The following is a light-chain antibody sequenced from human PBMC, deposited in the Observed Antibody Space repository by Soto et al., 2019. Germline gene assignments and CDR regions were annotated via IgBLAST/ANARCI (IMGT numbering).Light chain of an antibody. CDR2: GAS. Sequence: IIMTQSPATLSVSPGERVTFSCRASQSISTNLAWYQQKPGQAPRLLIYGASTRHTHIPDRFSGTGSETEFTLSVSSLQSEDFAVYYCQQYGSLSWTFGQGTRVEIK. J-gene: IGKJ1*01. V-gene: IGKV3-15*01. CDR1: QSISTN. CDR3: QQYGSLSWT.